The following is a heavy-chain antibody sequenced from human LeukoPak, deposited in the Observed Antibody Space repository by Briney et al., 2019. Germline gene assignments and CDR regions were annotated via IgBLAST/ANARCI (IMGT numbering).Heavy chain of an antibody. CDR1: GFTFSSYS. Sequence: GGSLRLSCAASGFTFSSYSMNWVRQAPGKGLEWVSSISSSSSYIYYADSVKGRFTISRGNAKNSLYLQMNSLRAEDTAVYYCARGYYDRSDSSNPFDSWGQGTLVTVSA. J-gene: IGHJ4*02. CDR3: ARGYYDRSDSSNPFDS. CDR2: ISSSSSYI. V-gene: IGHV3-21*01. D-gene: IGHD3-22*01.